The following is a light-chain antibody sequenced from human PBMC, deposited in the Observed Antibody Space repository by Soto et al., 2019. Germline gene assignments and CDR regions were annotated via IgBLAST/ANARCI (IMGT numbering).Light chain of an antibody. CDR2: EVT. CDR1: SSDVGKYDR. Sequence: QSALTQPPSVSGSTGQSVTISCTGTSSDVGKYDRVSWYQQPPGTAPRLIMYEVTNRPSGVPARFSGSKSGNTASLTISGLQAEDEADYFCSSYTSASRYVFGAGTKLTVL. CDR3: SSYTSASRYV. V-gene: IGLV2-18*02. J-gene: IGLJ1*01.